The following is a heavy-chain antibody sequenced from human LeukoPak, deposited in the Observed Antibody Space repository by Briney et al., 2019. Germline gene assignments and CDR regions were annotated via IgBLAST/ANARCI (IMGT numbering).Heavy chain of an antibody. V-gene: IGHV3-21*04. CDR2: ISSGSSYI. Sequence: GGSLRLSCAASGFTFSRYSMNWVRQAPGRGLEWVSSISSGSSYIYYADSVKGRFTISRDNAKNSLYLQMNSLRAEDTALYYCAKDRNYYDSGGLDYWGQGTLVTVSS. CDR1: GFTFSRYS. CDR3: AKDRNYYDSGGLDY. D-gene: IGHD3-22*01. J-gene: IGHJ4*02.